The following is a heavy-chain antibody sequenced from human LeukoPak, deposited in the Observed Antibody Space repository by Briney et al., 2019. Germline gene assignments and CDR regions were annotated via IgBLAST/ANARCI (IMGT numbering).Heavy chain of an antibody. CDR3: ARGSDPPMESREIDY. J-gene: IGHJ4*02. V-gene: IGHV4-34*01. CDR2: INHSGST. CDR1: GGSFSGYY. Sequence: SETLSLTCAVYGGSFSGYYWSWIRQPPGKGLEWIGEINHSGSTNYNPSLKSRVTISVDTSKNQFSLKLSSVTAADTAVYYCARGSDPPMESREIDYWGQGTLVTVSP. D-gene: IGHD3-10*01.